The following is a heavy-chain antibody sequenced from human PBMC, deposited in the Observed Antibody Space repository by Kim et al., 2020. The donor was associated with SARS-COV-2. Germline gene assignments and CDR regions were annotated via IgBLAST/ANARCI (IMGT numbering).Heavy chain of an antibody. Sequence: PDSVKRRFTISTDNYKNTLYLQMNSMRAEDTAVYYCAKDRLAVAGWFDPWGQGTLVTVSS. J-gene: IGHJ5*02. V-gene: IGHV3-23*01. CDR3: AKDRLAVAGWFDP. D-gene: IGHD6-19*01.